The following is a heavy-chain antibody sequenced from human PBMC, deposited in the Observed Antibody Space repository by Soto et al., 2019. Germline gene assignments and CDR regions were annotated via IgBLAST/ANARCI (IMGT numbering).Heavy chain of an antibody. CDR1: GFTFSTYA. Sequence: GGSLRLSCAASGFTFSTYAMHWVRQAPGKGLEWVAVIWFDGTNKYYPDSVKGRFTISRDNSKNTLYLQMNSLRAEDTAVYYCARGAIRFSPDGRGVVDVWGQGTTVTVSS. CDR3: ARGAIRFSPDGRGVVDV. D-gene: IGHD3-10*01. CDR2: IWFDGTNK. V-gene: IGHV3-33*01. J-gene: IGHJ6*02.